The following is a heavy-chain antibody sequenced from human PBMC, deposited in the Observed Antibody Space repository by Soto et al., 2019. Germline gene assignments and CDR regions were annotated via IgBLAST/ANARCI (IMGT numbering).Heavy chain of an antibody. J-gene: IGHJ3*01. D-gene: IGHD2-15*01. Sequence: SVKGRFTISRDNAKNSVYLQMNSLRAEDTAVYYCAREDGYCSATFCYRGAFDAWGQGTMVSVSS. CDR3: AREDGYCSATFCYRGAFDA. V-gene: IGHV3-21*01.